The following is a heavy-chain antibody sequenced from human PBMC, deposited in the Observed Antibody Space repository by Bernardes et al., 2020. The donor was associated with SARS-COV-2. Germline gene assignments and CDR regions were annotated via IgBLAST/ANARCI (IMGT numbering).Heavy chain of an antibody. V-gene: IGHV3-66*01. CDR1: GFTVSSNY. D-gene: IGHD6-13*01. Sequence: GGSLRLSCAASGFTVSSNYMSWVRQAPGKGLEWVSVIYSGGSTYYADSVKGRFTISRDNSKNTLYLQMNSLRAEDTAVYYCARVTRIAAAGKQPVIGYYCYGMDVWGQGTTVTVAS. CDR2: IYSGGST. CDR3: ARVTRIAAAGKQPVIGYYCYGMDV. J-gene: IGHJ6*02.